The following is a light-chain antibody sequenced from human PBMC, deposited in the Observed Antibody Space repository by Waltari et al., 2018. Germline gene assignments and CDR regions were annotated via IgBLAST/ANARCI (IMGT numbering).Light chain of an antibody. CDR3: QVWDSSSDHWV. CDR2: DDS. Sequence: SYVLTQPPPVSVAPGKTARITWGGNNIGSKTVQWYQQRPGQAAVLVIYDDSDRPSGIPERISGSNSGNTATLTISRVEAGDEADYYCQVWDSSSDHWVFGGGTKLTVL. J-gene: IGLJ3*02. CDR1: NIGSKT. V-gene: IGLV3-21*04.